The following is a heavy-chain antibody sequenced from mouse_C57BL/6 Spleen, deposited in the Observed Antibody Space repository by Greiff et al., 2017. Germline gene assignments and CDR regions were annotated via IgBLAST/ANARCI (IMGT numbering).Heavy chain of an antibody. D-gene: IGHD2-2*01. CDR3: ARIGYPYYFDY. Sequence: VQLQQSGPELVKPGASVKISCKASGYTFTDYYMNWVKQSHGKSLEWIGDINPNNGGTSYNQKFKGKATLTVDKSSSTAYMELRSLTSEDSAVYYCARIGYPYYFDYWGQGTTLTVS. V-gene: IGHV1-26*01. J-gene: IGHJ2*01. CDR1: GYTFTDYY. CDR2: INPNNGGT.